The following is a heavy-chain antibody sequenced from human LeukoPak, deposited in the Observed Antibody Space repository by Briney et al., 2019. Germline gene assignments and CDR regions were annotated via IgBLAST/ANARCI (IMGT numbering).Heavy chain of an antibody. J-gene: IGHJ4*02. V-gene: IGHV3-7*01. D-gene: IGHD3-10*01. Sequence: GGSLRLSCAASGFTFSNYWMTWVRQAPGKGLEWVANIKHDESEKYYVDSVKGRFTISRDNAKDNAKNSLYLQMNSLRAEDTAVYYCARVYYYGSGTYLDYWGQGTLVTVSS. CDR2: IKHDESEK. CDR3: ARVYYYGSGTYLDY. CDR1: GFTFSNYW.